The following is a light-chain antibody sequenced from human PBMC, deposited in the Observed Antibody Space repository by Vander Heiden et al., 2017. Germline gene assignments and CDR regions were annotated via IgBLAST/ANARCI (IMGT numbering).Light chain of an antibody. Sequence: QSVLTQPPSVSAAPGQKVTISCSGSSSNIGNNYVSWYQQLPGTAPKLLIYDNNKRPSGVPDRFSGSKSGTAATLGITGRQTGDEADYYGGTGESSTSVVFGGGTKLTDL. J-gene: IGLJ2*01. CDR1: SSNIGNNY. CDR2: DNN. V-gene: IGLV1-51*01. CDR3: GTGESSTSVV.